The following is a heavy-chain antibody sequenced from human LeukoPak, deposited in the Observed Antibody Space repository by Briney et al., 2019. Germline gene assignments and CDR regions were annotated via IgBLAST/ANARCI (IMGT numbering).Heavy chain of an antibody. J-gene: IGHJ4*02. D-gene: IGHD1-26*01. CDR1: GFTFSSYE. V-gene: IGHV3-48*03. CDR2: ITTSGSTI. Sequence: GGSLRLSCAASGFTFSSYELNWARQAPGEGLEWVSYITTSGSTIYYADSVKGRFTISRENAKNSLYLQMNSLRAEDTAVYYCVRDYRGFDYWGQGTLVTVSS. CDR3: VRDYRGFDY.